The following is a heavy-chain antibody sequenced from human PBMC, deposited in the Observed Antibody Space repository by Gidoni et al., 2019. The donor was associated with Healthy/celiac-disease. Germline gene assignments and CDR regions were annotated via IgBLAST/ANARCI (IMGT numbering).Heavy chain of an antibody. CDR1: GGTFSSYA. CDR3: ARDIRDGYNSSYYYMDV. Sequence: QVQLVQSGAEVKKPGSSVKVSCKASGGTFSSYAISWVRQAPGQGLEWMGGIIPIFGTANYEQKFQGRVTITAEESTSTAYMELSRLRSEDTAVYYCARDIRDGYNSSYYYMDVWGKGTTVTVSS. V-gene: IGHV1-69*01. J-gene: IGHJ6*03. D-gene: IGHD5-12*01. CDR2: IIPIFGTA.